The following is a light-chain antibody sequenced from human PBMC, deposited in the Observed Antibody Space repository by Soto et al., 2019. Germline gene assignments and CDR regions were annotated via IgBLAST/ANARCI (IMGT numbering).Light chain of an antibody. CDR1: QSVSSSF. V-gene: IGKV3-20*01. CDR2: GAS. J-gene: IGKJ1*01. Sequence: EIVLTQSPGTLYLSPGERATLSCRASQSVSSSFLAWYQQKPGQAPRLLIYGASSRATGIPDRFSGSGSGTDFTLTISRLEPEDFAVYYCQQYGSSPPWTFGQGTTVAIK. CDR3: QQYGSSPPWT.